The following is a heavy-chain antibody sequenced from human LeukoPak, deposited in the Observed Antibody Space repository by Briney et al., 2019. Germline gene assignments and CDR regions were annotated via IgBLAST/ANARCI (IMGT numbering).Heavy chain of an antibody. V-gene: IGHV1-2*02. D-gene: IGHD3-9*01. Sequence: ASVKVSCKASGYSFTAYYMRWVRQAPGQGLEWMGWINPSSGGTNYAQKFQGRVTMTRDTSITTAYMEMSRLRSDDTALYYCARSPHILTGENFDYWGQGTLVTVSS. J-gene: IGHJ4*02. CDR2: INPSSGGT. CDR3: ARSPHILTGENFDY. CDR1: GYSFTAYY.